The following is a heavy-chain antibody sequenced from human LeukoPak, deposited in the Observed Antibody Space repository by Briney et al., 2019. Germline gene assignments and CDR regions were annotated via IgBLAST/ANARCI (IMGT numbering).Heavy chain of an antibody. V-gene: IGHV4-39*07. CDR3: ARIDNVMVRGAFYFEY. CDR1: GGSISSSSYY. D-gene: IGHD3-10*01. CDR2: IYYSGST. Sequence: SQTLSLTCTVSGGSISSSSYYWGWIRQPPGKGLEWIGSIYYSGSTYYNPSLKSRVTISVDTSKNQFSLKLSSVTAADTAVYYCARIDNVMVRGAFYFEYWGQGTLVTVSS. J-gene: IGHJ4*02.